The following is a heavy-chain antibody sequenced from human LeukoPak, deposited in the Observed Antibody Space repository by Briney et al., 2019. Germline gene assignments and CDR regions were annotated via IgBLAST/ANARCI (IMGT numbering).Heavy chain of an antibody. CDR2: INHSGST. CDR1: GGSFSGYY. CDR3: ARGDFWSGYRLDY. D-gene: IGHD3-3*01. J-gene: IGHJ4*02. V-gene: IGHV4-34*01. Sequence: SETLSLTCAVYGGSFSGYYWSWIRQPPGKGLEWIGEINHSGSTNYNPSLKSRVTISVDTSKNQFSLKLSSVTAADTAVYYCARGDFWSGYRLDYWGQGTLVTASS.